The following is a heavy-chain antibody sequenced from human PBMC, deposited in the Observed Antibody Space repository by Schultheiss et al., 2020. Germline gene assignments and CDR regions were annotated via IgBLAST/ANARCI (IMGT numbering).Heavy chain of an antibody. CDR3: ASQRGSLAPLDY. CDR2: IIPIFGTA. Sequence: SVKVSCKASGGTFSSYAISWVRQAPGQGLEWMGGIIPIFGTANYAQKFQGRVTITADESTSTAYMELSSLRSEDTAVYYCASQRGSLAPLDYWGQGTLVTVAS. J-gene: IGHJ4*02. V-gene: IGHV1-69*13. CDR1: GGTFSSYA.